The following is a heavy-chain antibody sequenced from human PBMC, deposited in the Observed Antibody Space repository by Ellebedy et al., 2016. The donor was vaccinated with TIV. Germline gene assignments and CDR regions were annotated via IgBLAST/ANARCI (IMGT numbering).Heavy chain of an antibody. CDR2: INPSGGST. Sequence: ASVKVSCKASGYTFTSYYMHWVRQAPGQGLEWMGIINPSGGSTSYAQKFQGRVTMTRDTSTSTVYMELSSLRSEDTAVYYCARESEDIVVVPAAIKGWFDPWGQGTLVTVSS. V-gene: IGHV1-46*01. CDR3: ARESEDIVVVPAAIKGWFDP. CDR1: GYTFTSYY. D-gene: IGHD2-2*02. J-gene: IGHJ5*02.